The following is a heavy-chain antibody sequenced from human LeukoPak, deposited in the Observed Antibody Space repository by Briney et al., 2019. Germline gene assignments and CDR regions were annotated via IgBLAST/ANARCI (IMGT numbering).Heavy chain of an antibody. CDR2: IYYSGST. CDR1: GGSISSYY. CDR3: ARDYYMLRGLHWFDP. Sequence: PSETLSLTCTVSGGSISSYYWSWIRQPPGKGLEWIGYIYYSGSTNYNPSLKSRVTISVDTSKNQFSLKLSDVTGADTALYYCARDYYMLRGLHWFDPWGRGTLVTVSS. V-gene: IGHV4-59*12. J-gene: IGHJ5*02. D-gene: IGHD3-10*01.